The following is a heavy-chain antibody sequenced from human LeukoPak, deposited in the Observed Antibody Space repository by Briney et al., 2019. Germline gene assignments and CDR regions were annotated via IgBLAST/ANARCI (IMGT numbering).Heavy chain of an antibody. V-gene: IGHV4-4*07. CDR3: ARASFGDSYHGIDV. CDR2: IFVSGST. D-gene: IGHD2-2*01. J-gene: IGHJ6*02. CDR1: GGSIGNYY. Sequence: MASETLSLTCTVSGGSIGNYYWTWIRQPAGKGLEWIGRIFVSGSTNYNPSLKGRVTMSVDTSKKQFSLRLTSMSAADTAVYFCARASFGDSYHGIDVWGQGTTVTVSS.